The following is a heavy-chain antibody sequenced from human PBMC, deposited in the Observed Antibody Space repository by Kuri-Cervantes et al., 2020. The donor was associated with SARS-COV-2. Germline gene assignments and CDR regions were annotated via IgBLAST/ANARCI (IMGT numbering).Heavy chain of an antibody. V-gene: IGHV1-24*01. CDR2: FDPEDGET. CDR1: GYTLTELS. D-gene: IGHD3-10*01. J-gene: IGHJ3*02. Sequence: ASVKDSCKVSGYTLTELSMHWVRQAPGKGLEWMGGFDPEDGETIYAQKLQGRVTMTTDTSTSTAYMELSSLRSEDTAVYYCARERLLRFGGEPRDDAFDIWGQGTMVTVSS. CDR3: ARERLLRFGGEPRDDAFDI.